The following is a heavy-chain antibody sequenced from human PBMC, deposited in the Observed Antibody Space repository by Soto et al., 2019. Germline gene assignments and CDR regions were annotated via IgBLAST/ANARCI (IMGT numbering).Heavy chain of an antibody. Sequence: QVQLVQSGAEVKKPGSSVTVSCKASGGSFTRHAVSWVRQAPGHGLEWVVGIVPIIGVANYGQNFQDRFTINAHDSTSTAYMELTSFKSEDTAIYYCARCGDGYNYYFVYGGKGTLVTVSS. CDR3: ARCGDGYNYYFVY. CDR2: IVPIIGVA. J-gene: IGHJ4*02. V-gene: IGHV1-69*01. D-gene: IGHD5-12*01. CDR1: GGSFTRHA.